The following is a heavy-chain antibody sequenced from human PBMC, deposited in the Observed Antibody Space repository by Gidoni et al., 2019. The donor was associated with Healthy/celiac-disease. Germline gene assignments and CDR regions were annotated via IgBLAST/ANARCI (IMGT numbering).Heavy chain of an antibody. Sequence: AASGFTFSSYAMHWVRQAPGKGLEWVAVISYDGSNKYYADSVKGRFTISRDNSKNTLYLQMNSLRAEDTAVDYCARVVKDSSGYYWGVFDYWGQGTLVTVSS. J-gene: IGHJ4*02. CDR2: ISYDGSNK. V-gene: IGHV3-30-3*01. CDR3: ARVVKDSSGYYWGVFDY. CDR1: GFTFSSYA. D-gene: IGHD3-22*01.